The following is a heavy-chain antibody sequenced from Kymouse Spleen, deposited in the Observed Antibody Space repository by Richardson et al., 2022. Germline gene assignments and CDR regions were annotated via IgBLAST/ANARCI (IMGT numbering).Heavy chain of an antibody. CDR3: ARYNWNSNWFDP. J-gene: IGHJ5*02. D-gene: IGHD1-7*01. CDR2: IYYSGST. Sequence: QVQLQESGPGLVKPSETLSLTCTVSGGSISSYYWSWIRQPPGKGLEWIGYIYYSGSTNYNPSLKSRVTISVDTSKNQFSLKLSSVTAADTAVYYCARYNWNSNWFDPWGQGTLVTVSS. V-gene: IGHV4-59*01. CDR1: GGSISSYY.